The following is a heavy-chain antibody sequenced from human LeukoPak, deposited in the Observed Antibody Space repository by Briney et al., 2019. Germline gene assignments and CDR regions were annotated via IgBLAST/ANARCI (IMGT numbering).Heavy chain of an antibody. CDR3: ARRLASSFDY. J-gene: IGHJ4*02. V-gene: IGHV4-34*01. CDR2: ISHSGST. CDR1: GGPFSGYY. Sequence: SETLSLTCAVYGGPFSGYYWSWIRQPPGKGLEWIGEISHSGSTNYNPSLKSRVTISVDTSKNQFSLKLSSVTAADTAVYYCARRLASSFDYWGQGTLVTVSS.